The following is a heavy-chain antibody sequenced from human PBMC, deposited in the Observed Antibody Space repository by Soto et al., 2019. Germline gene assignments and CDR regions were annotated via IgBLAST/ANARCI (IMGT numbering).Heavy chain of an antibody. CDR3: ARARGYYDSSGYNYPFYYYYYGMDV. V-gene: IGHV3-21*01. Sequence: GGSLRLSCAASGFTFSTYTMNWVRQAPGKGLEWVSSISSSSSYRYYADSVKGRFTISRDNAKNSLYLQMNGLRAEDTAVYYCARARGYYDSSGYNYPFYYYYYGMDVWGQGTTVTVSS. CDR2: ISSSSSYR. D-gene: IGHD3-22*01. J-gene: IGHJ6*02. CDR1: GFTFSTYT.